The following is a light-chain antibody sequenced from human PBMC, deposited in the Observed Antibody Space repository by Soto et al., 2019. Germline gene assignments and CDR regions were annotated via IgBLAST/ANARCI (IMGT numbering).Light chain of an antibody. J-gene: IGKJ1*01. CDR1: QSDSSNY. CDR3: EQYGSSPRT. CDR2: GIS. Sequence: EIVLTQYPGTLSLSPGERATLSCRASQSDSSNYSAWYQQRPGQAPRLLIYGISSRATGIPDRFSGSGSGTDFPLTISRLEPEDFAVYYCEQYGSSPRTFGQGTKVDIK. V-gene: IGKV3-20*01.